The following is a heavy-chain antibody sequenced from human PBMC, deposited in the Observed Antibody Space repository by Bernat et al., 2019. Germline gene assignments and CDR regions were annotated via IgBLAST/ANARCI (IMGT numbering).Heavy chain of an antibody. CDR2: ISYDGSNK. J-gene: IGHJ3*02. CDR1: GFTFSSYA. V-gene: IGHV3-30-3*01. D-gene: IGHD3-10*01. Sequence: QVQLVESGGGVVQPGRSLRLSCAASGFTFSSYAMHWVRQAPGKGLEWVAVISYDGSNKYYADSVKGRFTISRDNSKNTLYLQMHSLRAEDTAVYYCARGGVDMWGQGTMVTVSS. CDR3: ARGGVDM.